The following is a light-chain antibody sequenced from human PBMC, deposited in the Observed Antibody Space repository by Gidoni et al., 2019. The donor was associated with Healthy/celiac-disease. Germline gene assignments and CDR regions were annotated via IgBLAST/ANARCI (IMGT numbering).Light chain of an antibody. V-gene: IGKV1-39*01. CDR3: QQSYSTSSIT. CDR2: AAS. J-gene: IGKJ5*01. CDR1: QSISSY. Sequence: DIHITQSPSSLSASVGDRLTITCRASQSISSYLNWYQQKPGKAPKLLIYAASSLQSGVPSRFSGSGGREFTITNSSLQHEDDATDYCQQSYSTSSITFGQGTRLEIK.